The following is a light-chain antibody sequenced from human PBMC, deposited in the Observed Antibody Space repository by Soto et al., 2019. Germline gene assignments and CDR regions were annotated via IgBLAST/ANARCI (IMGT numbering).Light chain of an antibody. CDR2: KAS. V-gene: IGKV1-5*03. CDR1: QSISSW. Sequence: SQSISSWLAWYQQKPGKAPKMLIYKASSLESGVPSRFRGSGSGTEFTLTISSLQPDDFAIYYCQEYLSSSWTFGQGTKWISN. J-gene: IGKJ1*01. CDR3: QEYLSSSWT.